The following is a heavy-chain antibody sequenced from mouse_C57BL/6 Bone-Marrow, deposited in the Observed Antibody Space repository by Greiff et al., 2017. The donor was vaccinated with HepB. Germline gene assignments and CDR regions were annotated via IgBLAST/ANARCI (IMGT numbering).Heavy chain of an antibody. CDR3: TRRGWLLAMDY. D-gene: IGHD2-3*01. V-gene: IGHV1-15*01. Sequence: QVQLKQSGAELVRPGASVTLSCKASGYTFTDYEMHWVKQTPVHGLEWIGAIDPETGGTAYNQTFKGKAILTADKSSSTAYMELRSLTSEDSAVYYCTRRGWLLAMDYWGQGTSVTVSS. J-gene: IGHJ4*01. CDR1: GYTFTDYE. CDR2: IDPETGGT.